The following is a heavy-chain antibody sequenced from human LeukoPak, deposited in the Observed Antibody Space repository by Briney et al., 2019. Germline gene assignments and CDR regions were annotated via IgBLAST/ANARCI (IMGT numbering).Heavy chain of an antibody. Sequence: SETLSLTCAVYGGSFSGYYWSWIRQPPGKGLEWIGEINHSGSTNYNPSLKSRVTISVDTSKNQFSLKLSSVTAADTAVYYCARHVKAGRLEYFQHWGQGTLVTVSS. CDR1: GGSFSGYY. CDR3: ARHVKAGRLEYFQH. D-gene: IGHD3-10*02. CDR2: INHSGST. V-gene: IGHV4-34*01. J-gene: IGHJ1*01.